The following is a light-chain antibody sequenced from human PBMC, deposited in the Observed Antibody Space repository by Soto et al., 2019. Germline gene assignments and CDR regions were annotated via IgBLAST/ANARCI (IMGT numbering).Light chain of an antibody. Sequence: QSVLTQPASVSGSPGQSITISCTGTSSDVGAYNYVSWYQHHPGEAPRLMIYEVNYRPSGVSNRFSGSKSVNTASLTISGLQAEDEGDYYCSSYSTISTSFYVCATGTKVTVL. CDR2: EVN. CDR1: SSDVGAYNY. V-gene: IGLV2-14*01. CDR3: SSYSTISTSFYV. J-gene: IGLJ1*01.